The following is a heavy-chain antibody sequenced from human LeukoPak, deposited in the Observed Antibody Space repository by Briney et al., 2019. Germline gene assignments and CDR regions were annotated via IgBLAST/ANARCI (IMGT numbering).Heavy chain of an antibody. CDR3: ARRYSSGWSFDY. J-gene: IGHJ4*02. CDR2: IYHSGST. D-gene: IGHD6-19*01. CDR1: GYSISSGYY. Sequence: SETLSLTCTVSGYSISSGYYWGWIRQPPGKGLEWIGSIYHSGSTYYNPSLKSRVTILVDTSKNQFSLKLSSVTAADTAVYYCARRYSSGWSFDYWGQGTLVTVSS. V-gene: IGHV4-38-2*02.